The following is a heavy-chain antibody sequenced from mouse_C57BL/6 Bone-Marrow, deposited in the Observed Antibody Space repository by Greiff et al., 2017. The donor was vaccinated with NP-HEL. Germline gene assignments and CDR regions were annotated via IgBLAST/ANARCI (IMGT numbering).Heavy chain of an antibody. V-gene: IGHV5-6*01. CDR2: ISSGGSYT. J-gene: IGHJ3*01. Sequence: EVHLVESGGDLVKPGGSLKLSCAASGFTFSSYGMSWVRQTPDKRLEWVATISSGGSYTYYPDSVKGRFPISRENDKNTLYLQMSSLKSEDTAMYYCASPYDYDVAWFAYWGQGTLVTVSA. CDR1: GFTFSSYG. CDR3: ASPYDYDVAWFAY. D-gene: IGHD2-4*01.